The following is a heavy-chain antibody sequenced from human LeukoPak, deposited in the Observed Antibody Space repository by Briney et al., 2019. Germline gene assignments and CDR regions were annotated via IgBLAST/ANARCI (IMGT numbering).Heavy chain of an antibody. J-gene: IGHJ4*02. CDR2: ISSSSSYI. CDR3: ASYYYGSGTSLGH. V-gene: IGHV3-21*01. D-gene: IGHD3-10*01. CDR1: GFTFSSYS. Sequence: GGSLRLSCAASGFTFSSYSMNWVRQAPGKGLEWVSSISSSSSYIYYADSVKGRFTISRDNAKNSLYLQMNSLRAEDTAVYYCASYYYGSGTSLGHWGQGTLVTVSS.